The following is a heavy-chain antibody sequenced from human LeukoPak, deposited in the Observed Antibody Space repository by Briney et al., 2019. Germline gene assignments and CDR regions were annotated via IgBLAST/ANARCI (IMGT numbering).Heavy chain of an antibody. Sequence: GGSLRLSCAASGFTFSSYGMHWVRQAPGKGLEWVAVISYDGSNKYYADSVKGRFTISRDNSKNTLYLQMNSLRAEDTAVYYCAKRGEAFDYWGQGTLVTVSS. CDR2: ISYDGSNK. D-gene: IGHD3-16*01. J-gene: IGHJ4*02. CDR1: GFTFSSYG. V-gene: IGHV3-30*18. CDR3: AKRGEAFDY.